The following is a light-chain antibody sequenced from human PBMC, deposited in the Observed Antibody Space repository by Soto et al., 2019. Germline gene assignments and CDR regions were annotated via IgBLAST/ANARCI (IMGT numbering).Light chain of an antibody. J-gene: IGKJ1*01. Sequence: EIVLTQSPATLSSFPGDRVTLSFRASQYINTRLAWYQHRPGQAPRLLIYQTSLRAAGIPARFSASGSGTDFTLTISDVQPEDFAIYYCHQRQSWPRTFGQGTKVDI. CDR2: QTS. CDR1: QYINTR. V-gene: IGKV3-11*01. CDR3: HQRQSWPRT.